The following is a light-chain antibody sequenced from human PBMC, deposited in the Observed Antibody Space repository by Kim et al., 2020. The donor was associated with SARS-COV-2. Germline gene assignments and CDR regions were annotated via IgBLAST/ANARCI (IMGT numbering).Light chain of an antibody. Sequence: DIQMTQSPSTLSASVGDTVTISCRASESFSSWLDWYQQKPGKAPNLLIYKASNLESGVPSRFSGSESGTEFTLTITSLQPDDFATYYCQQYYIFPYTFGQGTKLEI. J-gene: IGKJ2*01. CDR1: ESFSSW. CDR3: QQYYIFPYT. V-gene: IGKV1-5*03. CDR2: KAS.